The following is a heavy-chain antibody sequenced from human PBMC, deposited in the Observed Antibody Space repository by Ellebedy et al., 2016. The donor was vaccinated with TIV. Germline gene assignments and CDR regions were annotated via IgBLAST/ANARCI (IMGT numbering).Heavy chain of an antibody. CDR2: IYYSGST. Sequence: SETLSLXXTVSGGSISSSSYYWGWIRQPPGKGLEWIGSIYYSGSTYYNPSLKSRVTISVDTSKNQFSLKLSSVTAADTAVYYCALIAAAGTSLFDPWGQGTLVTVSS. CDR3: ALIAAAGTSLFDP. D-gene: IGHD6-13*01. V-gene: IGHV4-39*07. J-gene: IGHJ5*02. CDR1: GGSISSSSYY.